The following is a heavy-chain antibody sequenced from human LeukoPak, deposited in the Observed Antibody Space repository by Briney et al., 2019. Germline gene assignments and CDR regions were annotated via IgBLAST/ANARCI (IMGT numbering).Heavy chain of an antibody. CDR3: ARAVSDYAMSDY. V-gene: IGHV4-39*01. J-gene: IGHJ4*02. CDR1: GDSISSTSYY. D-gene: IGHD4-17*01. CDR2: IHYSGTT. Sequence: SETLSLTCTVSGDSISSTSYYWGWIRQPPGKGLEWIGHIHYSGTTYYNPSLKSRVTISVDTSKNQFSLKLSSVTATDTAVYYCARAVSDYAMSDYWGQGTLVTVSS.